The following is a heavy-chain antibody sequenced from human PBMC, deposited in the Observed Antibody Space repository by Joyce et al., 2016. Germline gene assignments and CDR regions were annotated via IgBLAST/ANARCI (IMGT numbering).Heavy chain of an antibody. J-gene: IGHJ4*02. D-gene: IGHD3-22*01. V-gene: IGHV3-30*18. CDR1: GFTFSSFG. CDR3: AKGGVDYYDSSIDY. Sequence: QVQLVESGGGVVQPGRSLRLSCAASGFTFSSFGMHWVRQAPGKGLEWVAVITYAGTNRYYADSVKGRFTISRDNSKHTLFLQMNSLRAEDTAVYYCAKGGVDYYDSSIDYWGPGTLVAVSS. CDR2: ITYAGTNR.